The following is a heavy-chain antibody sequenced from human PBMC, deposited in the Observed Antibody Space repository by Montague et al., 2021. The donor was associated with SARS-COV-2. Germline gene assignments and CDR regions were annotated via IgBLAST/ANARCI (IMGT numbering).Heavy chain of an antibody. CDR1: GGSISSSSYY. CDR3: ARDGSLRFEILIGLRHYYYGMDV. J-gene: IGHJ6*02. D-gene: IGHD3-9*01. V-gene: IGHV4-39*07. CDR2: IYYSGST. Sequence: SETLSLTCTVSGGSISSSSYYWGWIRQPPGKGLEWIGSIYYSGSTYYNPSLKSRVTISVDTSKNQFSLKLSSMTAADTAVYYCARDGSLRFEILIGLRHYYYGMDVWGQGTTVTVSS.